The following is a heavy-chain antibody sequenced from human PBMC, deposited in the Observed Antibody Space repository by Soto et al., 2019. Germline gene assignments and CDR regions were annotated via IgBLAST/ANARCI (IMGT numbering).Heavy chain of an antibody. CDR1: GFTFDDYA. J-gene: IGHJ4*02. CDR3: AKDHGYSYGYQDY. Sequence: EVRLVESGGGLAQPGRSLRLSCAASGFTFDDYAMHWVRQAPGKGLEWVSGISWNSGSIAYGDSVKGRFTISRDNAKSSLYLQMNSLRTEDTALYYCAKDHGYSYGYQDYWGQGTLVTVSS. V-gene: IGHV3-9*01. D-gene: IGHD5-18*01. CDR2: ISWNSGSI.